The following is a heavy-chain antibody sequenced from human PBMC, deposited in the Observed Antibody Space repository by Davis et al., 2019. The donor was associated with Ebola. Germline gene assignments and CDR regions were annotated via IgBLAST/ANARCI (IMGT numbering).Heavy chain of an antibody. Sequence: ASVKVSCKVSGYTLTELSMHWVRQAPGKGLEWMGGFDPEDGETIYAQKFQGRVTMTEDTSTDTAYMELSSLRSEDTAVYYCAILIGWELQNWFDPWGQGTLVTVSS. CDR1: GYTLTELS. J-gene: IGHJ5*02. D-gene: IGHD1-26*01. V-gene: IGHV1-24*01. CDR2: FDPEDGET. CDR3: AILIGWELQNWFDP.